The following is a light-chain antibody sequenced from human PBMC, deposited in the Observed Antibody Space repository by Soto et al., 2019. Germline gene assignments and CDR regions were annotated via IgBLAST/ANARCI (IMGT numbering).Light chain of an antibody. CDR1: QSISSK. CDR3: QQRSNWPPIA. J-gene: IGKJ5*01. V-gene: IGKV3-11*01. Sequence: EIVRTQSPATLSVSPGERATLSCRASQSISSKLAWYQQKPGQAPSLLIYGASSRATGIPDRFSGSGSGTDFTLTISSLEPEDFAVDYCQQRSNWPPIAFGQGTRLE. CDR2: GAS.